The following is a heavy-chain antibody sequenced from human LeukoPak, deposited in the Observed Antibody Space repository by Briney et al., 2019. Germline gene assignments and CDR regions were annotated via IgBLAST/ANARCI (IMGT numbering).Heavy chain of an antibody. D-gene: IGHD2-21*02. CDR2: IYYSGST. CDR3: ARKVTRKGGDAFDI. Sequence: SETLSLTCTVSGDSISSYYWSWIRQPPGRGLEWIGHIYYSGSTNYNPSLKSRVTISIDTSKNQFSLKLSSVTAADTAVYYCARKVTRKGGDAFDIWGQGTMVTVSS. CDR1: GDSISSYY. V-gene: IGHV4-59*01. J-gene: IGHJ3*02.